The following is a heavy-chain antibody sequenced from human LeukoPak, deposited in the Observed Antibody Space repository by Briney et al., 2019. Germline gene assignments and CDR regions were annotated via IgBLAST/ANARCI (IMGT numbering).Heavy chain of an antibody. J-gene: IGHJ3*02. CDR3: ARDRVLTGTYYYDSSGPYDAFDI. Sequence: PSETLSLTCTVSGGSISSYYWSWIRRPPGKGLEWIGYIYYSGSTNYNPSLKSRVTISVDTSKNQFSLKLSSVTAADTAVYYCARDRVLTGTYYYDSSGPYDAFDIWGQGTMVTVSS. CDR1: GGSISSYY. CDR2: IYYSGST. V-gene: IGHV4-59*01. D-gene: IGHD3-22*01.